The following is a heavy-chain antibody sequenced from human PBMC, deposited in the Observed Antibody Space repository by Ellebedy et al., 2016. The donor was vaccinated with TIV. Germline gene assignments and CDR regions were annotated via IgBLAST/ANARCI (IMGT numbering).Heavy chain of an antibody. CDR2: IYYSGST. CDR3: ARELPSPAGYSYGYDY. Sequence: SETLSLTCTVSGGSISSSSYYWGWIRQPPGKGLEWIGYIYYSGSTYYNPSLKSRVTISVDTSKNQFSLKLSSVTAADTAVYYCARELPSPAGYSYGYDYWGQGTLVTVSS. CDR1: GGSISSSSYY. V-gene: IGHV4-39*07. J-gene: IGHJ4*02. D-gene: IGHD5-18*01.